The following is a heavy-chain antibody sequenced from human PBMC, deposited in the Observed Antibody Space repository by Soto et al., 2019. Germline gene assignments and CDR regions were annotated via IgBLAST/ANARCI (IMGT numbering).Heavy chain of an antibody. CDR2: IYPGDSDT. J-gene: IGHJ6*02. CDR3: ARYTLRYFDWLSKDYYYYGMDV. CDR1: GYSFTSNW. D-gene: IGHD3-9*01. V-gene: IGHV5-51*01. Sequence: PGESLKISFKGSGYSFTSNWIGWVRQMPGKGLEWMGIIYPGDSDTRYSPSFQGQVTISADKSISTAYLQWSSLKASDTAMYYCARYTLRYFDWLSKDYYYYGMDVWGQGTTVTRLL.